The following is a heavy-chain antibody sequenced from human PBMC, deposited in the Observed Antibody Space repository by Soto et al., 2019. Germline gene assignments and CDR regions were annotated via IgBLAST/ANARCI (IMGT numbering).Heavy chain of an antibody. Sequence: SVKVSCKASGGTFSSYTISWVRQAPGQGLEWMGRIIPILGIANYAQKFQGRVTITADKSTSTAYMELSSLRPEDTAVYYCARDSGPPGDYYYYYMDVWGKGTTVTVSS. CDR2: IIPILGIA. D-gene: IGHD4-17*01. J-gene: IGHJ6*03. CDR3: ARDSGPPGDYYYYYMDV. V-gene: IGHV1-69*04. CDR1: GGTFSSYT.